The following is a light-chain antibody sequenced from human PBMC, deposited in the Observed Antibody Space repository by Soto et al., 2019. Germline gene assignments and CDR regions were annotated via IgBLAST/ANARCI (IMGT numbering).Light chain of an antibody. V-gene: IGKV1-33*01. Sequence: DIQMTQSPSSLSASVGDRVTITCQASQDIKQSLNWYQHKPVQAPNLLIYDASNLQTGTPTTFSGCGYTAYFTFTISGLQSEDIATYHCHHYENRPCTLGQGTRLEMK. CDR1: QDIKQS. CDR3: HHYENRPCT. CDR2: DAS. J-gene: IGKJ5*01.